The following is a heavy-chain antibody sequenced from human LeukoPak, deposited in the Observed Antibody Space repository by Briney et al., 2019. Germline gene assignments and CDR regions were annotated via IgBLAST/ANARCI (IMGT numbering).Heavy chain of an antibody. CDR1: GFTFSSYS. CDR3: ARDGGPGPSDY. V-gene: IGHV3-48*04. Sequence: GGSLRLSCAASGFTFSSYSMNWVRQAPGKGLEWVSSISSSSSTIYYADSVKGRFTISRDNAKNSLYLQMNSLRAEDTAVYYCARDGGPGPSDYWGQGTLVTVSS. J-gene: IGHJ4*02. D-gene: IGHD2-15*01. CDR2: ISSSSSTI.